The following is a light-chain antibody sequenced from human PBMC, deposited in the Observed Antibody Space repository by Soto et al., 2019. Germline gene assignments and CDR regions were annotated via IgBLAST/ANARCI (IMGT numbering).Light chain of an antibody. CDR3: NQYKSEWT. J-gene: IGKJ1*01. CDR1: QSISSW. V-gene: IGKV1-5*03. CDR2: KAS. Sequence: DIQMTQSPSTLSASVGDRVTITCRASQSISSWLAWYQQKPGKAPKLLIYKASSLESGVPSRFSGSGSGTESPLPIGSLQPDDFEPYYGNQYKSEWTFGKGTKVET.